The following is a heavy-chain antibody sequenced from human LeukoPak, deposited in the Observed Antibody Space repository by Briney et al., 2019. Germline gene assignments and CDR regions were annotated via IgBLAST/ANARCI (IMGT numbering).Heavy chain of an antibody. CDR1: GGSFSVYY. CDR3: ARSMGRRPLYGMDV. CDR2: INHSGST. Sequence: SETLSLTCAVYGGSFSVYYCSWIRQPPGKGLEWIGEINHSGSTNYNPSLKSRVTISVDTSKNQFSLKLSSVTAADTAVYYCARSMGRRPLYGMDVWGQGTTVTVSS. J-gene: IGHJ6*02. D-gene: IGHD3-10*01. V-gene: IGHV4-34*01.